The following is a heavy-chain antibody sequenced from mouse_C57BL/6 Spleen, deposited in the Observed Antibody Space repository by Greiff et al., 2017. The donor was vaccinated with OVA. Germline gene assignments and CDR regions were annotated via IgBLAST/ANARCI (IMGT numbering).Heavy chain of an antibody. CDR3: ARGNYGSSLFDY. CDR1: GYTFTSYW. J-gene: IGHJ2*01. CDR2: INPSNGGT. D-gene: IGHD1-1*01. V-gene: IGHV1-53*01. Sequence: VQLQQPGTELVKPGASVKLSCKASGYTFTSYWMHWMKQRPGQGLEWIGNINPSNGGTNYNEKFKSKATLTVDKSSSTAYMQLSSLTSEDSAVYYCARGNYGSSLFDYWGQGTTLTVSS.